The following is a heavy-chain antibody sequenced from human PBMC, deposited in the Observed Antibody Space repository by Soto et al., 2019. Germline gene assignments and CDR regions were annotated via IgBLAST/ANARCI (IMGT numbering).Heavy chain of an antibody. D-gene: IGHD3-10*01. J-gene: IGHJ3*02. CDR3: AREPMVRAAHGFDI. CDR1: GYTFTGHY. V-gene: IGHV1-2*02. CDR2: INPNSVGT. Sequence: AAVKVSCKASGYTFTGHYMHWVRQAPGQGLEWMGWINPNSVGTNYAQKFQGRVTMTRDTSISTAYMELSRLRSDDTAVYYCAREPMVRAAHGFDIWGQGTMVTVS.